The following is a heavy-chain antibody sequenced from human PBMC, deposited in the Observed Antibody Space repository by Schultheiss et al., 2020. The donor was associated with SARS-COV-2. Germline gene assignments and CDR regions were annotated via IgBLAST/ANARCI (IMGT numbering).Heavy chain of an antibody. CDR1: GGSFSGYY. D-gene: IGHD2-2*01. J-gene: IGHJ5*02. V-gene: IGHV4-34*01. CDR2: INHSGST. CDR3: ARGTLRSYCSSTSCPNWFDP. Sequence: SETLSLTCAVYGGSFSGYYWTWIRQPPGKGLEWIGEINHSGSTNYNPSLKSRVTISVDTSKNQFSLKLSSVTAADTAVYYCARGTLRSYCSSTSCPNWFDPCGQGTLVTVSS.